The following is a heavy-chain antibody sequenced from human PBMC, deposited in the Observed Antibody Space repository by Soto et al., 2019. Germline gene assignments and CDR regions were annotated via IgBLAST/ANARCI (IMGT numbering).Heavy chain of an antibody. CDR2: IKEDGTEI. D-gene: IGHD5-12*01. CDR3: ASDGDGYNRTAFDI. J-gene: IGHJ3*02. CDR1: GLTISSYW. Sequence: EVQLVESGGGLVQPGGSLRLSCEASGLTISSYWMSWVRQAPGKGLEWVAIIKEDGTEIYYVDSVKGRFTISRDNAKNSLYLQMNSLRAEDTAVYYCASDGDGYNRTAFDIWGQGTMVTVSS. V-gene: IGHV3-7*04.